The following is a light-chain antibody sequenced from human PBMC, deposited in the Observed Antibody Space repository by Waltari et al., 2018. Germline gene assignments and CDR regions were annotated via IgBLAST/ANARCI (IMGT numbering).Light chain of an antibody. J-gene: IGKJ4*01. CDR3: QQYYGGLPVT. V-gene: IGKV4-1*01. CDR1: QSLLYTSNNKNY. Sequence: DIVMTQSPDSLAVSLGERATINCKSSQSLLYTSNNKNYLAWYQQKPGQPPKVLIYWGSTRQAGVPDRFSGNGSGTDFTLTISSLQAADVAVYYCQQYYGGLPVTFGGGTKVEIK. CDR2: WGS.